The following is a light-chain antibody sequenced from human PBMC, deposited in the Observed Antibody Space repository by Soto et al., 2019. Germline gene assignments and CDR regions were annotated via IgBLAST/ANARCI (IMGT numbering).Light chain of an antibody. CDR2: GAS. CDR1: QSVSSN. J-gene: IGKJ1*01. CDR3: QQYNNWPPRVT. V-gene: IGKV3-15*01. Sequence: EIVMTQSPATLSVSPGERATLSCRASQSVSSNLAWYQQKPGQAPRLLIYGASTRATGIPARFSDSGSGTEFTLTISSLQSEDFAVYYCQQYNNWPPRVTFGQGTKVEIK.